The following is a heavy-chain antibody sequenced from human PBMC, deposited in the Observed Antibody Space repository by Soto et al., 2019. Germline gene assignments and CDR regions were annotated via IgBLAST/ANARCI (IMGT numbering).Heavy chain of an antibody. D-gene: IGHD6-19*01. Sequence: SGPTLVNPTHTLTLTCIFSGFSLRTSGVGVGWIRQPPGKALEWLGFIYWNDDKRYSPSLKSRLTITKDTSKNQVVLTMTNMDPVDKATYYCAKSGSSGWYGWFDPWGKGTLLTASS. CDR2: IYWNDDK. J-gene: IGHJ5*02. CDR1: GFSLRTSGVG. CDR3: AKSGSSGWYGWFDP. V-gene: IGHV2-5*01.